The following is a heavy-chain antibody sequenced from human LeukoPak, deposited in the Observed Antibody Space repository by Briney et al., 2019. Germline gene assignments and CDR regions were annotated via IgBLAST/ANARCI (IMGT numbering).Heavy chain of an antibody. D-gene: IGHD5-18*01. Sequence: ETGGSLRLSCAASGFNFNDYYMSWIRQAPGEGREWVSYIGSSGGTIYYADSVKGRFTISRDNAENSLYLQMNSLRDEDTAVYYCARGVRGYSYGSRFDYWGQGTLVTVSS. CDR3: ARGVRGYSYGSRFDY. CDR1: GFNFNDYY. CDR2: IGSSGGTI. V-gene: IGHV3-11*04. J-gene: IGHJ4*02.